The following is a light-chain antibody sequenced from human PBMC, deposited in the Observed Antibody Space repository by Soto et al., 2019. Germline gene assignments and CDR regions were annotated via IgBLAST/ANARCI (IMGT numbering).Light chain of an antibody. Sequence: QSPLAQPPSVSVSPGQSITISCTGTSSDVGGYNYVSWSQQHPCKAPKLIIYEVINRPSGVSNRFSGSKSGNTASLTISGLQAEDEADYYCSSYTTIDTYVFGTGTKVTV. CDR3: SSYTTIDTYV. CDR2: EVI. CDR1: SSDVGGYNY. V-gene: IGLV2-14*01. J-gene: IGLJ1*01.